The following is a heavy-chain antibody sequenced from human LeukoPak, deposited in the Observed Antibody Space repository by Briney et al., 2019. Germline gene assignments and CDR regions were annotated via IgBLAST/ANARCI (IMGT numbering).Heavy chain of an antibody. J-gene: IGHJ4*02. Sequence: PGESLKISCKGSGYSLTDYWIGWVRQMPGKGLELMGMIYPGDSDTRYSPSFQGQVTISADKSISTAYLQWSSLEASDTAMYYCARRQVSGAAQYYFDYWGQGTLVTVSS. D-gene: IGHD6-13*01. V-gene: IGHV5-51*01. CDR3: ARRQVSGAAQYYFDY. CDR1: GYSLTDYW. CDR2: IYPGDSDT.